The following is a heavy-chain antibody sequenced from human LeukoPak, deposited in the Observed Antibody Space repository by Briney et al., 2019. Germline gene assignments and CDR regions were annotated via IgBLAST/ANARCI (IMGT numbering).Heavy chain of an antibody. V-gene: IGHV3-7*01. CDR2: IKQEGIEN. D-gene: IGHD2/OR15-2a*01. Sequence: GGSLRLSCAASGFIFSSYWMTWVRQAPGKGLEWVANIKQEGIENRYVDFVNGRFTIARDNHKHSPSLEMTTLRAKDTAVYYCATSIESRSIGYFGLWGRGTLVTVSS. CDR3: ATSIESRSIGYFGL. CDR1: GFIFSSYW. J-gene: IGHJ2*01.